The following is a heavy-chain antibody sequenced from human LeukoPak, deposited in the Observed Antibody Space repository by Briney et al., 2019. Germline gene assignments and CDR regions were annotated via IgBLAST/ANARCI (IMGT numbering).Heavy chain of an antibody. Sequence: SETLSLTCTVSGGSISSTTYFWHWVRQPAGKGLQWIGRIFTTGSTNYNPSLKSRVTMSVDTSKNQFSLKLSSVTAADTAVYYCARGLVAASYYYYYMDVWGKGTTVTVSS. CDR2: IFTTGST. CDR1: GGSISSTTYF. CDR3: ARGLVAASYYYYYMDV. J-gene: IGHJ6*03. D-gene: IGHD5-12*01. V-gene: IGHV4-61*02.